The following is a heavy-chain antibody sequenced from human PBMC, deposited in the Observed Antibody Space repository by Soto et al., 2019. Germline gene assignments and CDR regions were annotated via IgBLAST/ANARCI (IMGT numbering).Heavy chain of an antibody. D-gene: IGHD3-10*01. J-gene: IGHJ3*02. CDR2: IYYSGST. CDR3: ARTHLLWFGELPLGAFDI. Sequence: SETLSLTCAVSGGSISSGDYYWSWIRQPPGKGLEWIGYIYYSGSTYYNPSLKSRVTISVDTSKNQFSLKLSSVTAADTAVYYCARTHLLWFGELPLGAFDIWGQGTMVTVSS. V-gene: IGHV4-30-4*01. CDR1: GGSISSGDYY.